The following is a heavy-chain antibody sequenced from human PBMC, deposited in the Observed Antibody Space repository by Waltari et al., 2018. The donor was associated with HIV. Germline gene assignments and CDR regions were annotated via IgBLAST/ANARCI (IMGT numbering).Heavy chain of an antibody. CDR1: GYSFTSYW. CDR2: IYPGDAYT. J-gene: IGHJ6*02. Sequence: EVQLVQSGAEVKKPGDSLKISCKGSGYSFTSYWIGWVRQMPGKGVEWMGIIYPGDAYTKYSPSFQGQVTISADKSISTAYLQWSSLKASDTAMYYCARIWGGTGFYYYGLDVWGQGTTVTVSS. D-gene: IGHD1-26*01. CDR3: ARIWGGTGFYYYGLDV. V-gene: IGHV5-51*03.